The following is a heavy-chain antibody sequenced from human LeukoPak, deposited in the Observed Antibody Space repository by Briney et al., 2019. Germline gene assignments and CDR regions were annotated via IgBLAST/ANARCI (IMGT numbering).Heavy chain of an antibody. CDR3: ARIQLWSPPDY. CDR2: ISDSGGST. V-gene: IGHV3-23*01. CDR1: GFTFSSYA. J-gene: IGHJ4*02. Sequence: GGSLRLSCAASGFTFSSYAMSWVRQAPGKGLEWVSTISDSGGSTYYADSVKGRFTISRDNSKNTLYLQMNSLRAEDTAVYYCARIQLWSPPDYWGQGTLVTVSS. D-gene: IGHD5-18*01.